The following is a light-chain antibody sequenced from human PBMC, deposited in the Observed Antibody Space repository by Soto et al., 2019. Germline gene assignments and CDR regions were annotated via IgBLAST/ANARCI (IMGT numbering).Light chain of an antibody. CDR2: AAS. CDR1: QDIGDR. Sequence: DIQMTQSPSSVSASVGDRVSITCRASQDIGDRLAWYQQKPGKAPKLLVYAASSLPSGVPSSFSGSGSGTDFTLTIRSLQPEDFATYYCQQGYSFSVTFGGGTKVEIK. CDR3: QQGYSFSVT. V-gene: IGKV1-12*01. J-gene: IGKJ4*01.